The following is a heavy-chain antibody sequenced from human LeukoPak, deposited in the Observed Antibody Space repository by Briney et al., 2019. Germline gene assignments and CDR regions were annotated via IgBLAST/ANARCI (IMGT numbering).Heavy chain of an antibody. CDR3: AELGITMIGGV. CDR2: ITSSGSTI. CDR1: GFTFSSYV. D-gene: IGHD3-10*02. V-gene: IGHV3-48*03. J-gene: IGHJ6*04. Sequence: GGSLRLSCAASGFTFSSYVMNWLRQAPGKGLEGVSYITSSGSTIYYADSVKGRFTISRDNAKNSLYLQMNSLRAEDTAVYYCAELGITMIGGVWGKGTTVTISS.